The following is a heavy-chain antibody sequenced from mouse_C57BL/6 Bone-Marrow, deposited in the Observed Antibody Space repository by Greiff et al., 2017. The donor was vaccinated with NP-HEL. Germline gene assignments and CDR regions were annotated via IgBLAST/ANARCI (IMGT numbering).Heavy chain of an antibody. CDR1: GYTFTDYY. J-gene: IGHJ2*01. CDR3: LVRRDY. CDR2: INPNNGGT. Sequence: VQLQQSGPELVKPGASVKISCKASGYTFTDYYMNWVKQSHGKSLEWIGDINPNNGGTSYNQKFKGKATLTVDKSSSTAYMELRSLTSDASSFYYCLVRRDYWGQGTTLTVSS. D-gene: IGHD2-14*01. V-gene: IGHV1-26*01.